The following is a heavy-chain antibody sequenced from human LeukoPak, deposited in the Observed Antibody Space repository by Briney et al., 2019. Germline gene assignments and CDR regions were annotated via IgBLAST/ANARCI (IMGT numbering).Heavy chain of an antibody. J-gene: IGHJ4*02. V-gene: IGHV4-59*11. CDR2: IYYSGST. Sequence: SETLSLTCTVSGGSISSHYWSWIRQPPGKGLEWIGYIYYSGSTNYNPSLKSRVTISVDTSKNQFSLKLSSVTAADTAVYYCARNLVDCGGDRYHFDYWGQGTLVTVSS. CDR1: GGSISSHY. D-gene: IGHD2-21*02. CDR3: ARNLVDCGGDRYHFDY.